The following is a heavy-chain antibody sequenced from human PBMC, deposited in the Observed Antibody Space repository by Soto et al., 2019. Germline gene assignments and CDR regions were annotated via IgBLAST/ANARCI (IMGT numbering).Heavy chain of an antibody. CDR3: ARGCGSGSYCYYGMDV. J-gene: IGHJ6*02. D-gene: IGHD3-10*01. CDR2: ISSSSSYI. V-gene: IGHV3-21*01. CDR1: GFTFSSYS. Sequence: KAGGSLRLSCAASGFTFSSYSMNWVRQAPGKGLEWVSSISSSSSYIYYADSVKGRFTISRDNAKNSLYLQMNSLRAEDTAVYYCARGCGSGSYCYYGMDVWGQGTTVTVSS.